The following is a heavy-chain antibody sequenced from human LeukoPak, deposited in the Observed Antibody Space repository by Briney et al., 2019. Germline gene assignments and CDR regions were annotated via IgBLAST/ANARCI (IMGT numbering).Heavy chain of an antibody. V-gene: IGHV4-34*01. CDR3: ARGVAARLLYFDY. D-gene: IGHD6-6*01. J-gene: IGHJ4*02. CDR2: INHSGST. CDR1: GGSFSGYY. Sequence: SETLSLTCAVYGGSFSGYYWSWIRQPPGKGLEWIGEINHSGSTNYNPSLKSRVTISVDTSKNQFSLKLSSVTAADTAVYYCARGVAARLLYFDYWGQGTLVTVSS.